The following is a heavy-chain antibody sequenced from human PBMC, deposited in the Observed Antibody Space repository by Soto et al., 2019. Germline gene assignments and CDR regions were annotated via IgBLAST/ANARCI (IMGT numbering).Heavy chain of an antibody. CDR3: ASKDYADYGWFDP. Sequence: QVQLQESGPGLVKPSGTLSLTCGVSGGSISSSKWWSWVRQPPGKGLEWIGEIYHSGSTNYNSSLKSRVTISVDKSTNQFSLKLSSVTAADTALYYCASKDYADYGWFDPWGQGTLVTVSS. D-gene: IGHD4-17*01. CDR1: GGSISSSKW. CDR2: IYHSGST. J-gene: IGHJ5*02. V-gene: IGHV4-4*02.